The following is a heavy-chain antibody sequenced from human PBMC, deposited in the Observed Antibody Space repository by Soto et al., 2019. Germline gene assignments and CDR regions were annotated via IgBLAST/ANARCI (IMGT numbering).Heavy chain of an antibody. CDR2: IYYSGTT. Sequence: SETLSLTCTVSGGSISSSNYYWGWIRQPPGKGLEWIGTIYYSGTTYYSPSLKSRVTISVDTSRTQFSLRLTSVTAADTAMYYCVRYIGYYSYYMDVWGKGATVTVSS. CDR3: VRYIGYYSYYMDV. D-gene: IGHD1-1*01. CDR1: GGSISSSNYY. V-gene: IGHV4-39*01. J-gene: IGHJ6*03.